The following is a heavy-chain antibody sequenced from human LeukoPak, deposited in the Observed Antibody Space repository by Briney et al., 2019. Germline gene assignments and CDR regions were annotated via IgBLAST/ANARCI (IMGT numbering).Heavy chain of an antibody. Sequence: SETLSLTCTVSGGSISRSSYYWGWIRQPPGKGLEWIGEINHSGSTNYNPSLKSRVTISVDTSKNQFSLKLSSVTAADTAVYYCARHVKRDSSGYYFDYWGQGTLVTVSS. CDR1: GGSISRSSYY. CDR3: ARHVKRDSSGYYFDY. D-gene: IGHD3-22*01. CDR2: INHSGST. J-gene: IGHJ4*02. V-gene: IGHV4-39*01.